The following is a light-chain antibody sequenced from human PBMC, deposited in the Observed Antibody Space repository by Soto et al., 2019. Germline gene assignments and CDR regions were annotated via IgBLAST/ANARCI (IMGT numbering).Light chain of an antibody. CDR2: AAS. CDR3: QQYGSSPRT. V-gene: IGKV3-20*01. J-gene: IGKJ1*01. CDR1: QSVRSSY. Sequence: EIVLTQCPDTLSLSPGESATLSCRASQSVRSSYLAWYQQTPGQTPRLLIYAASSRATDIPDRFSGSGSGTDFSLTISRLEAEDFAVYYCQQYGSSPRTFGQGTKVDIK.